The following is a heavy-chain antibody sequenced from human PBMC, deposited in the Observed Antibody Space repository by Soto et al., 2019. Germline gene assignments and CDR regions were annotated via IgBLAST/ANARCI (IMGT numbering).Heavy chain of an antibody. CDR1: GYAFTTYG. V-gene: IGHV1-18*01. CDR2: ISAHNGNT. Sequence: QVHLVQSGAEVKKPGASVKVSCKGSGYAFTTYGITWVRQAPGQGLEWMGWISAHNGNTNYAQKLPGRVTVTRDTSPSTAYMELRSLRSVYTAVYYCARGRYGDYWGQGALVTVSS. CDR3: ARGRYGDY. J-gene: IGHJ4*02. D-gene: IGHD1-1*01.